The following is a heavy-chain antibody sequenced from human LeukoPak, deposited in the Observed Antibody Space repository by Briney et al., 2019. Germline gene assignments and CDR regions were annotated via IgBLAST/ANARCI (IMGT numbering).Heavy chain of an antibody. J-gene: IGHJ4*02. D-gene: IGHD6-19*01. CDR3: ARERTSGWDAFDF. CDR2: ISSSSSYI. V-gene: IGHV3-21*01. CDR1: GFTFSSYS. Sequence: GGSLRLSCVASGFTFSSYSMNWVRQAPGKGLEWVSSISSSSSYIYYADSVKGRFTISGDNAKNTLYLQMNSLRAEDTAVYYCARERTSGWDAFDFWGQGTLVTVSS.